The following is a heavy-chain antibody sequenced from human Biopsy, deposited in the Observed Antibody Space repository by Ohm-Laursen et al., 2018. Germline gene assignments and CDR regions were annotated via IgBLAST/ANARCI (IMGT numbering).Heavy chain of an antibody. CDR2: IYNTETT. CDR3: ARHPTGFWFDP. Sequence: PSQTLSLTCTVSGGSISSYYWSWIRQPPGKGLEWIGSIYNTETTFYNPSLKSRVTISVDTSTNQFSLKVSSVTAADTALYFCARHPTGFWFDPWGHGTLVTVSS. V-gene: IGHV4-59*05. CDR1: GGSISSYY. J-gene: IGHJ5*02.